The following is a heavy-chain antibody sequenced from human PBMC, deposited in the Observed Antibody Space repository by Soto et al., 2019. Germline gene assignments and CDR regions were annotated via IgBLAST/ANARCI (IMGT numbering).Heavy chain of an antibody. J-gene: IGHJ6*02. Sequence: QVQLVQTGAEVKKPGSSVKVSCKASGGTFSSYAISWLPQAPGQGLEWMGGIIPVFGTTNYDQKFRGRVTITADGSTSRAYIELNGLRSTDTAVYYCATSSTNIVVGTAAGSQYYYVMDVWGQGTTVTVSS. V-gene: IGHV1-69*01. CDR2: IIPVFGTT. D-gene: IGHD2-2*01. CDR3: ATSSTNIVVGTAAGSQYYYVMDV. CDR1: GGTFSSYA.